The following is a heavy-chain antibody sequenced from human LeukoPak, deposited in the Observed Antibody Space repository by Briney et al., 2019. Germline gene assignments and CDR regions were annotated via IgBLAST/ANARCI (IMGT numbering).Heavy chain of an antibody. CDR3: ARGPYDVIAATRGFDF. CDR1: GFIFSSYL. CDR2: IKQDGSEK. D-gene: IGHD2-15*01. V-gene: IGHV3-7*03. J-gene: IGHJ4*02. Sequence: GGSLRLSCAASGFIFSSYLMSWVRQAPGKGLEWVANIKQDGSEKSYVDSVKARFAISRDNAKNSLYLQMNSLRAEDSAVYYCARGPYDVIAATRGFDFWGQGALVTVSS.